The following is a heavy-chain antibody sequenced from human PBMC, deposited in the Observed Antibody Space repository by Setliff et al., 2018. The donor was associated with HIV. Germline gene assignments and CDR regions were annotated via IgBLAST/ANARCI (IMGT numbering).Heavy chain of an antibody. CDR1: GYTFSSNY. D-gene: IGHD3-10*01. Sequence: ASVKVSCKASGYTFSSNYLHWVRQAPGQGLEWMGLINPTGDITFYPQKFQARVTMTRDTSAITAYMELSDLRSEDTAVYYCARDSLPYYYGSGTDSFDIWGQGTMVTVSS. V-gene: IGHV1-46*01. J-gene: IGHJ3*02. CDR2: INPTGDIT. CDR3: ARDSLPYYYGSGTDSFDI.